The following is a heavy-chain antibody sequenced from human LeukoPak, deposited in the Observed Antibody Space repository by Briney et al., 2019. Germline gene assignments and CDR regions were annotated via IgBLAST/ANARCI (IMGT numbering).Heavy chain of an antibody. CDR2: ISSGGDT. CDR1: GFTFSDYA. J-gene: IGHJ4*02. Sequence: GGSLRLSCAASGFTFSDYAMSWVRQAPGKGLEWVSAISSGGDTYYAESVKGRFTISRDNSKNTPSLQMSSLRAEDTAVYYCTKRGCSSTTCYSNCWGQGTLVTVAS. CDR3: TKRGCSSTTCYSNC. D-gene: IGHD2-2*01. V-gene: IGHV3-23*01.